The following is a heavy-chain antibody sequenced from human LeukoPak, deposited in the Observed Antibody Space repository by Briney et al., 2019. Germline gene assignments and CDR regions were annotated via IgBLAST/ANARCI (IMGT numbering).Heavy chain of an antibody. V-gene: IGHV4-34*01. Sequence: PSETLSLTCAVYGGSFSGYYWSWIRQPPGKGLEWIGEINHSGSTNYNPSLKSRVTISVDTSKNQFSLKLSSVTAADTAVYYCARGPTMITFGGVIVIRRYYFDYWGQGTLVTVSS. CDR2: INHSGST. CDR1: GGSFSGYY. D-gene: IGHD3-16*02. CDR3: ARGPTMITFGGVIVIRRYYFDY. J-gene: IGHJ4*02.